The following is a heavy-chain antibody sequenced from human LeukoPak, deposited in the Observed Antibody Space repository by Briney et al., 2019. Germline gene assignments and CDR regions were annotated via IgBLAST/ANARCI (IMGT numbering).Heavy chain of an antibody. D-gene: IGHD1-26*01. Sequence: GGSLRLSCAGSGFKFRSYGMHWVRQAPGKGLEWVAFIRYDGSNKYYADSVKGRFTISRDNAKNTLYLQMNSLRGEDTAVYYCAKDGDTMSGTYYYDMDVWGKGTTVTIS. CDR3: AKDGDTMSGTYYYDMDV. J-gene: IGHJ6*03. CDR2: IRYDGSNK. CDR1: GFKFRSYG. V-gene: IGHV3-30*02.